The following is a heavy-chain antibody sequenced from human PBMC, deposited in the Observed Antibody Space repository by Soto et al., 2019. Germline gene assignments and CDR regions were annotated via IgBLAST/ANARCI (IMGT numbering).Heavy chain of an antibody. CDR2: SIPPFGTA. CDR3: ARESHDLEVEPVTVLGPFTWFDP. D-gene: IGHD2-2*01. CDR1: GGTFSNYA. V-gene: IGHV1-69*06. Sequence: SVNVSCKASGGTFSNYAISWVRQAPGQGLEWMGGSIPPFGTANYAQQFQGRLTITADKFTSTVYMELSSLRSEDTAVYYCARESHDLEVEPVTVLGPFTWFDPWGPGTLVTVSS. J-gene: IGHJ5*02.